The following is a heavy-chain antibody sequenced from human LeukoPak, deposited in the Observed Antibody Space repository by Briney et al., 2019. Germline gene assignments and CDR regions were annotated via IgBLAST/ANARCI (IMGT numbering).Heavy chain of an antibody. D-gene: IGHD6-19*01. Sequence: GRSLRLSCAASGFTFSSCGTHWVRQAPGKGLEWVAVISYDGSNKYYADSVKGRFTISRDNSKNTLFLEMNSLRAEDTAVYYCAKALTSGWYLDAFNIWGQGTMVTVSS. CDR2: ISYDGSNK. CDR1: GFTFSSCG. CDR3: AKALTSGWYLDAFNI. J-gene: IGHJ3*02. V-gene: IGHV3-30*18.